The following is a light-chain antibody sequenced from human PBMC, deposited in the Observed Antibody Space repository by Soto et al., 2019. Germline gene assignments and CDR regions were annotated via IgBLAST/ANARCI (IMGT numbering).Light chain of an antibody. CDR3: QQSYSTG. CDR2: AAS. Sequence: DIQMTHSPSSLSASVGDRVTITCRASQSISSYLNWYQQKPGKAPKLLIYAASSLQSGVPSRFSGSGSGTDFTLTISSLQPDDFATYYCQQSYSTGFGGGTKVEIK. CDR1: QSISSY. J-gene: IGKJ4*01. V-gene: IGKV1-39*01.